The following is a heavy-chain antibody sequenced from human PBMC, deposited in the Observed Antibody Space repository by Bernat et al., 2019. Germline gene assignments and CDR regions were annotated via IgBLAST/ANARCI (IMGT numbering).Heavy chain of an antibody. D-gene: IGHD5-12*01. Sequence: QVQLVESGGGVVQPGRSLRLSCAASGFVFNNYGMHWVRQAPGKGLEWVAIIWYDGSNKYYADSVKGRFTNSRDNAKNSLYLHMNSLRAEDTAVYYCARGIRYSGYVYSLNWFDPWGQGTLVTVSS. J-gene: IGHJ5*02. V-gene: IGHV3-33*01. CDR3: ARGIRYSGYVYSLNWFDP. CDR2: IWYDGSNK. CDR1: GFVFNNYG.